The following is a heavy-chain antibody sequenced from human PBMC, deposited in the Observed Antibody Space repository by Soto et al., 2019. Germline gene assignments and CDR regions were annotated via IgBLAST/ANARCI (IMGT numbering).Heavy chain of an antibody. CDR3: AKEVSLGSTVDLGY. CDR1: GLACIIFA. CDR2: MSGRGGST. Sequence: GGSLRLSCASSGLACIIFAMSWVRQSPGKGLEWVSTMSGRGGSTYYADAVKGRFSISRDNSMGTLYLQMKSLRVEATAIYYCAKEVSLGSTVDLGYWGQGTLVTVSS. D-gene: IGHD3-10*01. V-gene: IGHV3-23*01. J-gene: IGHJ4*02.